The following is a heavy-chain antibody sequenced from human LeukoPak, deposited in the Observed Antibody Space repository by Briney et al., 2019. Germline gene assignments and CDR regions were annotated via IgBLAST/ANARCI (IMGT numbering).Heavy chain of an antibody. CDR3: ASGEQLVLFDP. Sequence: GGSLRLSCAASGFTFSDYYMSWIRQAPGKGLEWVSYISSSGSTIYYADSVKGRFTISRDNAKNSPYLQMNSLRAEDTAVYYCASGEQLVLFDPWGQGTLVTVSS. V-gene: IGHV3-11*01. CDR2: ISSSGSTI. D-gene: IGHD6-6*01. CDR1: GFTFSDYY. J-gene: IGHJ5*02.